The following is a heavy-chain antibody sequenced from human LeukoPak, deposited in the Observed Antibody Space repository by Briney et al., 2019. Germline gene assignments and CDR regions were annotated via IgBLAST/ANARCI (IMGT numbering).Heavy chain of an antibody. CDR3: ARRRKIVLRYFDWLPGRAFDI. J-gene: IGHJ3*02. CDR2: IYYSGST. Sequence: PSETLSLTCTVSGGSISSSSYYWGWIRQPPGKGLEWIGSIYYSGSTYYNPSLKSRVTISVDTSKNQFSLKLSSVTAADTAVYYCARRRKIVLRYFDWLPGRAFDIWGQGTMVTVSS. CDR1: GGSISSSSYY. V-gene: IGHV4-39*07. D-gene: IGHD3-9*01.